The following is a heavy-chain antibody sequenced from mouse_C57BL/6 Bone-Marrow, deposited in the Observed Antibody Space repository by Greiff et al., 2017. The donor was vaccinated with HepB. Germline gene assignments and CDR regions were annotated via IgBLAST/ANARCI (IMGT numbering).Heavy chain of an antibody. J-gene: IGHJ2*01. V-gene: IGHV1-47*01. CDR3: ARKAYYSNYEGYFDY. CDR1: GYTFTTYP. CDR2: FHPYNDDT. Sequence: VNVVESGAELVKPGASVKMSCKASGYTFTTYPIEWMKQNHGKSLEWIGNFHPYNDDTKYNEKFKGKATLTVEKSSSTVYLELSRLTSDDSAVYYCARKAYYSNYEGYFDYWGQGTTLTVSS. D-gene: IGHD2-5*01.